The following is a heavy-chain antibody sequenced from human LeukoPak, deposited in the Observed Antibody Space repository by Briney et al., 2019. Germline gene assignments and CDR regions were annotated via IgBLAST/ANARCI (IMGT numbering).Heavy chain of an antibody. D-gene: IGHD3-10*01. CDR2: ISAYNGNT. Sequence: GASVKVSCKASGYTFTSYGISWVRQAPGQGLEWMVWISAYNGNTNYAQKLQGRVTMTTDTSTSTAYMELRSLRSDDTAVYYCARVVGSGSYYYYYYMDVWGKGTTVTVSS. J-gene: IGHJ6*03. V-gene: IGHV1-18*01. CDR3: ARVVGSGSYYYYYYMDV. CDR1: GYTFTSYG.